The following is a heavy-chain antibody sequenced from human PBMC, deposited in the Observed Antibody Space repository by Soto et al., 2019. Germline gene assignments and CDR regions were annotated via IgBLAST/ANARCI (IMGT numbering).Heavy chain of an antibody. CDR2: INPADSDI. J-gene: IGHJ4*02. CDR1: GYSFTSNW. CDR3: ARHQRDDASRKIDC. V-gene: IGHV5-51*01. Sequence: GESLKISCQGSGYSFTSNWIGWVRQMPGKGLEWMGIINPADSDIKYSPSFQGQVTISADKSIGTAYLQWSSLKASDTAMYYCARHQRDDASRKIDCWGQGALVTVSS. D-gene: IGHD3-16*01.